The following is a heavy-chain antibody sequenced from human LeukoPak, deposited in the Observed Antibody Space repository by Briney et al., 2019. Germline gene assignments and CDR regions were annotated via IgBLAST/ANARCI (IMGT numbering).Heavy chain of an antibody. V-gene: IGHV3-48*04. Sequence: PGGSLRLSCAASGFIFSSYSMNWVRQAPGKGLEWVSYISSSSSTIYYVDSVKGRFTISRDNAKNSLYLQMNSLRAEDTAVYYCARAPMITFGGVITRWFDPWGQGTLVTVSS. CDR1: GFIFSSYS. J-gene: IGHJ5*02. CDR3: ARAPMITFGGVITRWFDP. CDR2: ISSSSSTI. D-gene: IGHD3-16*02.